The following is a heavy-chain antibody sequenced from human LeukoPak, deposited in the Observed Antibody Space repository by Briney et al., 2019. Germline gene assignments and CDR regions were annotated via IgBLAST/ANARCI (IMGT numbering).Heavy chain of an antibody. CDR3: AKDSSMIGGEYFQH. V-gene: IGHV3-23*01. J-gene: IGHJ1*01. CDR2: ISGSGGST. Sequence: GGALRLSCAASGFTFSSYAMSWVRQAPGKGLEWVSAISGSGGSTYYADFVKGRFTISSDNSKNTLYLQMNSLRAEDTAVYYCAKDSSMIGGEYFQHWGQGTLVTVSS. CDR1: GFTFSSYA. D-gene: IGHD3-22*01.